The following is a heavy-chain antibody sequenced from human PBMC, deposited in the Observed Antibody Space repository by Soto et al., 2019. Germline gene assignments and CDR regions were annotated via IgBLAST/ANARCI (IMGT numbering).Heavy chain of an antibody. CDR3: ARDQGYDSSGYYGAFDI. Sequence: ASVKVSCKASGYTFTSYGISWVRQAPGQGLEWMGWISAYNGNTNYAQKLQGRVTMTTDTSTSTAYMELRSLRSDDTAVYYCARDQGYDSSGYYGAFDIWGQGTMVTVSS. CDR1: GYTFTSYG. D-gene: IGHD3-22*01. J-gene: IGHJ3*02. V-gene: IGHV1-18*01. CDR2: ISAYNGNT.